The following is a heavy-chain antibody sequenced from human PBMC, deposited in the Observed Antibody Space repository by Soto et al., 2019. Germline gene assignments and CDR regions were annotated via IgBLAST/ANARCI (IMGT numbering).Heavy chain of an antibody. Sequence: EVQLLESGGGLVQPGGSLRLSCAASGSTFRSIALTGFPQAQGKGLEWVSAISGSGGSTYYADSVKGRFTISRDNSKNTLYLQMNSLRAEDTAVYYCAKEPTSDTDDAFDIWGQGTMVTVSS. CDR3: AKEPTSDTDDAFDI. CDR2: ISGSGGST. V-gene: IGHV3-23*01. D-gene: IGHD5-18*01. CDR1: GSTFRSIA. J-gene: IGHJ3*02.